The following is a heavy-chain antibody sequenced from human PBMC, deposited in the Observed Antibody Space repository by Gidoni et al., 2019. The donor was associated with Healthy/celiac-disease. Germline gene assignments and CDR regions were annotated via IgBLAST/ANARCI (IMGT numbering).Heavy chain of an antibody. Sequence: EVQLVESGGGLVKPGGSLRLSCAASGFTFSTAWMSWVRQAPGKGLEWVGRIKSKTDGGTTDYAAPVKGRFTISRDDSKNTLYLQMNSLKTEDTAVYYCTTDLNYYDSSGYFSPDAFDIWGQGTMVTVSS. V-gene: IGHV3-15*01. J-gene: IGHJ3*02. CDR3: TTDLNYYDSSGYFSPDAFDI. CDR2: IKSKTDGGTT. CDR1: GFTFSTAW. D-gene: IGHD3-22*01.